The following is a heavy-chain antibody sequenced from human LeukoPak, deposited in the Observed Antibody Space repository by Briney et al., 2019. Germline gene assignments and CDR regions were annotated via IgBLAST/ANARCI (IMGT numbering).Heavy chain of an antibody. CDR3: AKATGYNWNDKDAFDL. V-gene: IGHV3-9*01. CDR1: GFTFDDYA. J-gene: IGHJ3*01. CDR2: ISWNSGNI. Sequence: GRSLRLSCTAAGFTFDDYAMHWVRQAPGKGLEWVSGISWNSGNIAYADSVRGRFSISRDNADNFLYLQMNSLRTDDTALYYCAKATGYNWNDKDAFDLWGQGTMVTVSS. D-gene: IGHD1-1*01.